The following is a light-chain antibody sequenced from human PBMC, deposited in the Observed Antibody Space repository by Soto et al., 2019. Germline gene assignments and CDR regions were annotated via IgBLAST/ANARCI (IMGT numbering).Light chain of an antibody. Sequence: DIQMTQSPSSLSASVGDRVTVTCRASQSVDTYLNWYQQKPGKGPKVLIHAASTLHSGVPSRFSGSGSGTDFTLTISSLQPEDFATYFCQQTFSNVTFGQGTKVEIK. CDR3: QQTFSNVT. CDR2: AAS. CDR1: QSVDTY. J-gene: IGKJ1*01. V-gene: IGKV1-39*01.